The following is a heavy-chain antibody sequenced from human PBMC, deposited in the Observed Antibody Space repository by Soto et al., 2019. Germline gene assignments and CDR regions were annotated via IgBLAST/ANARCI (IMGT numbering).Heavy chain of an antibody. Sequence: GGSLRLSCAASGFTFSSYAMSWVRQAPGKGLEWVSAISGSGGSTYYADSVKGRFTISGDNSKNTLYLQMNSLRAEDTAVYYCAKRGGYSSSYGYWGQGTLVTVSS. CDR1: GFTFSSYA. J-gene: IGHJ4*02. D-gene: IGHD6-6*01. CDR3: AKRGGYSSSYGY. V-gene: IGHV3-23*01. CDR2: ISGSGGST.